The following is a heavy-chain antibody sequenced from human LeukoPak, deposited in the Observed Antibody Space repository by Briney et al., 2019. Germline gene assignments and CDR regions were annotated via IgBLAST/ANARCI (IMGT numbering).Heavy chain of an antibody. CDR2: IYTSGST. CDR3: ARSPEVVPAEPDTFDP. J-gene: IGHJ5*02. D-gene: IGHD2-2*01. V-gene: IGHV4-61*02. CDR1: GGSISSGSYY. Sequence: PSETLSLTCTVSGGSISSGSYYWSWIRQPAGKGLEWIGRIYTSGSTNYNPSLKSRVTISVDTSKNQFSLKLSSVTAADTAVYYCARSPEVVPAEPDTFDPWGQGTLVTVSS.